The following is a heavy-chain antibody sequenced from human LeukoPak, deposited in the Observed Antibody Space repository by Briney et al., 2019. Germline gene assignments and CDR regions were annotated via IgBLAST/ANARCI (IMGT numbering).Heavy chain of an antibody. CDR2: IIPIFGTA. CDR3: ARGKRRTGLFGSGSYYYMDV. D-gene: IGHD3-10*02. Sequence: SVKVSCKASGGTFSSYAISWVRQAPGQGLEWMGGIIPIFGTANYAQKFQGRVTITADESTSTAYMELSSLRSEDTAVYYCARGKRRTGLFGSGSYYYMDVWGKGTTDTISS. J-gene: IGHJ6*03. V-gene: IGHV1-69*13. CDR1: GGTFSSYA.